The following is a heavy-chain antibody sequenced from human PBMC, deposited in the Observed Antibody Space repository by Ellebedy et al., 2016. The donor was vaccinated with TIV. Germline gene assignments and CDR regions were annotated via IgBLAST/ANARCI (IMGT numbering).Heavy chain of an antibody. CDR2: IYPSGGST. Sequence: AASVKVSCKASGYTFTSYYMHWVRQAPGQGLEWMGIIYPSGGSTSYAQKFQGRVTMTRDTSTSTVSMGLSSLRSEDTAGYYCARGGWEPRDYYFDYWGQGTLVTVSS. V-gene: IGHV1-46*01. CDR3: ARGGWEPRDYYFDY. J-gene: IGHJ4*02. CDR1: GYTFTSYY. D-gene: IGHD1-26*01.